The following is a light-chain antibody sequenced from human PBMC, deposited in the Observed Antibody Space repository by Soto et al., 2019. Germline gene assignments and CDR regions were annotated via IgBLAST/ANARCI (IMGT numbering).Light chain of an antibody. CDR3: LQSHSTPLT. Sequence: VLTQSPATLSVSPGERVTLSCRASQSVSSLLAWYQQKPGQAPRLLIYSTSTRATGIPARFSGSGSGTEFTLTISSLQSEDFATYYCLQSHSTPLTFGQGTRLDI. CDR1: QSVSSL. V-gene: IGKV3-15*01. CDR2: STS. J-gene: IGKJ5*01.